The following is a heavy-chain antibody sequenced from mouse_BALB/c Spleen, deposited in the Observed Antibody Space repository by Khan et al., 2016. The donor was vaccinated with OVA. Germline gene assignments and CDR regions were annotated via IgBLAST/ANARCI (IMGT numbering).Heavy chain of an antibody. CDR2: MWAGGST. J-gene: IGHJ4*01. CDR1: GFSLSTYG. CDR3: AREFGQAHYARSF. V-gene: IGHV2-9*02. Sequence: QVQLKESGPGLVAPSQSLSITCTVSGFSLSTYGVHWVSQPPGKGLEWLGVMWAGGSTTYNSALMSSLIISRDNSTSHASSKMNSLLTDDTAMYYLAREFGQAHYARSFWGQGISVTVSS.